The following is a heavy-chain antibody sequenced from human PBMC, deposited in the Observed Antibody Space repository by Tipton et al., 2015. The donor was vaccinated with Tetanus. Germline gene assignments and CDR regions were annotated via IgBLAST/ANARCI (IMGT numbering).Heavy chain of an antibody. CDR1: RASMNSYY. CDR2: IYPAGGT. D-gene: IGHD6-19*01. Sequence: TLSLTCTVSRASMNSYYWTWIRQSAGKGLEWIGRIYPAGGTNYNPSLQSRVTMSVDTSKNQCSLNLTSVTAADTAVYYCAGERLGSVTGTRYYFDYWGQGTLVIVSS. CDR3: AGERLGSVTGTRYYFDY. J-gene: IGHJ4*02. V-gene: IGHV4-4*07.